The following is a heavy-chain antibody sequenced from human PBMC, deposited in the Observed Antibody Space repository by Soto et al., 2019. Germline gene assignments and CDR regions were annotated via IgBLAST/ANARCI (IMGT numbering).Heavy chain of an antibody. V-gene: IGHV4-30-2*01. D-gene: IGHD1-26*01. J-gene: IGHJ4*02. CDR2: IYHSGST. CDR3: VRALELVGAHKALDY. CDR1: GGSISSGGYS. Sequence: SETLSLTCAVSGGSISSGGYSWSWILQPPGKGLEWIGYIYHSGSTYYNPSLKSRVTISVDTSKNQFSLKLSSVTAADTAVYYCVRALELVGAHKALDYWGQGALVTVSS.